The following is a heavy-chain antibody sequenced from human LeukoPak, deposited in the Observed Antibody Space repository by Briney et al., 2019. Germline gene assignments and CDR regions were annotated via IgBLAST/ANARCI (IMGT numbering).Heavy chain of an antibody. J-gene: IGHJ4*02. CDR3: AKMDDYGDYALVGAFDY. CDR2: IFPSGGEI. CDR1: GFTFSTFA. D-gene: IGHD4-17*01. Sequence: GGSLRLSCAASGFTFSTFAMIWVRQPPGKGLEWVSSIFPSGGEIHYADSVRGRFTISRDNSKNTLYLQMNSLRAEDTAVYYCAKMDDYGDYALVGAFDYWGQGTLVTVSS. V-gene: IGHV3-23*01.